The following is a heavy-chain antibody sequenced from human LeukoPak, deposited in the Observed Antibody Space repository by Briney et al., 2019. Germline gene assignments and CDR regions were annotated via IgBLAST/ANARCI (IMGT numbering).Heavy chain of an antibody. J-gene: IGHJ6*02. V-gene: IGHV3-30*18. Sequence: GGSLRLSCAASGSTFSSYGMHWVRQAPGKGLEWVAVISYDGSNKYYADSVKGRFTISRDNSKNTLYLQMNSLRAEDTAVYYCAKDLAVAGTNYYYGMDVWGQGTTVTVSS. D-gene: IGHD6-19*01. CDR3: AKDLAVAGTNYYYGMDV. CDR1: GSTFSSYG. CDR2: ISYDGSNK.